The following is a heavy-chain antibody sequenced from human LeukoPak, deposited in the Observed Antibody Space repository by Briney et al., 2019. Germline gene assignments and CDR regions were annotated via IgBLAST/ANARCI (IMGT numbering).Heavy chain of an antibody. CDR3: ARSGGYSSPLTR. CDR1: GGSINSYY. CDR2: ISHSGST. V-gene: IGHV4-59*01. D-gene: IGHD6-13*01. Sequence: SETLSLTCIVSGGSINSYYWSWIRQPPGKGLEWIGCISHSGSTNYNPSLKSRVTISVDTSKNQFSLKLSSVTAADTAVYYCARSGGYSSPLTRWGQGTLVTVSS. J-gene: IGHJ4*02.